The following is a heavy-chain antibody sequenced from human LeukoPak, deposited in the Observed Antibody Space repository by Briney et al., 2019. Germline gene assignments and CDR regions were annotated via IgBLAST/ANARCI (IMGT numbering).Heavy chain of an antibody. Sequence: SETLSLTCTVSGGSISSGGYYWSWIRQHPGKGLEWIGYIYYSGSTYYNPSLKSRVTISVDTSKNQFSLKLSSVTAADTAVYYCARAPGAYDILTGYYPPPNFDYWGQGTLVTVSS. CDR3: ARAPGAYDILTGYYPPPNFDY. V-gene: IGHV4-31*03. CDR2: IYYSGST. D-gene: IGHD3-9*01. CDR1: GGSISSGGYY. J-gene: IGHJ4*02.